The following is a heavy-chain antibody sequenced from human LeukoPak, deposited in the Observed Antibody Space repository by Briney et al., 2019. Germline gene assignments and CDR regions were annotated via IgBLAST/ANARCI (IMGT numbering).Heavy chain of an antibody. J-gene: IGHJ4*02. CDR3: ARASGSYVSYFDY. D-gene: IGHD1-26*01. CDR2: ISAYNGNT. Sequence: ASVKVSCKASGYTFTGYYMHWVRQAPGQGLEWMGWISAYNGNTNYAQKLQGRVTMTTDTSTSTAYMELRSLRSDDTAVYYCARASGSYVSYFDYWGQGTLVTVSS. V-gene: IGHV1-18*04. CDR1: GYTFTGYY.